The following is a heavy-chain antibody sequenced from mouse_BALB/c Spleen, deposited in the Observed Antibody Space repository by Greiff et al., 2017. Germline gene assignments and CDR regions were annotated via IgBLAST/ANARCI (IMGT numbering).Heavy chain of an antibody. Sequence: VKLMASGPGLVAPSQSLSITCAVSGLSLTRYGVHWVRQPPGKGLEWLGLLWVGGSTNYNSAVMSRLSISKDNTTGQVFLNMNSLQTDDTAMYYCARLFGGYAMDYWGQGTSVTVSS. V-gene: IGHV2-9*02. D-gene: IGHD6-2*01. CDR3: ARLFGGYAMDY. CDR2: LWVGGST. CDR1: GLSLTRYG. J-gene: IGHJ4*01.